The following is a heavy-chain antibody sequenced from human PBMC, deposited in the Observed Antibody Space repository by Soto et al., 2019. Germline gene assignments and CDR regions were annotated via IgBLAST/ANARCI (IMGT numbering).Heavy chain of an antibody. D-gene: IGHD2-2*01. Sequence: GGSLRLSCAASGFTFSSYAMSWVRQAPGKGLEWVSAISGSGGSTYYADSVKGRFTISRDNSKNTLYLQMNSLRAEDTAVYYCAXXRXXXXTSCXXKXYPSGWFAPWGQGXXVT. V-gene: IGHV3-23*01. CDR1: GFTFSSYA. CDR3: AXXRXXXXTSCXXKXYPSGWFAP. J-gene: IGHJ5*02. CDR2: ISGSGGST.